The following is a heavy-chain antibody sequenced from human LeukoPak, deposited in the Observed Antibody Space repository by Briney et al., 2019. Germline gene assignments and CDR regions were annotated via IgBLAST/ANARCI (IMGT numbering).Heavy chain of an antibody. CDR3: ANSANYGGNSGYFDY. D-gene: IGHD4-23*01. V-gene: IGHV4-39*01. CDR1: GGSISSSSYY. Sequence: SETLSLTCTVSGGSISSSSYYWGWIRQPPGKGLEWIGSVYYSGNTYYNPSLKSRVTISIDTSKNQFSLKLSSVTAADTAVYYCANSANYGGNSGYFDYWGQGTLVTVSS. CDR2: VYYSGNT. J-gene: IGHJ4*02.